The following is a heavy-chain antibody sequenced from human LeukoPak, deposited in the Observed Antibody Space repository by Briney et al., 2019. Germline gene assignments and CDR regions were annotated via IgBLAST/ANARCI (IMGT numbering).Heavy chain of an antibody. J-gene: IGHJ4*02. CDR3: ARARRYYGPGDQPDY. CDR1: GGTFSSYA. V-gene: IGHV1-69*04. CDR2: IIPILGIA. D-gene: IGHD3-10*01. Sequence: ASVKASCKASGGTFSSYAISWVRQAPGQGLEWMGRIIPILGIANYAQKFQGRVTITADKSTSTAYMELSSLRSEDTAVYYCARARRYYGPGDQPDYWGQGTLVTVSS.